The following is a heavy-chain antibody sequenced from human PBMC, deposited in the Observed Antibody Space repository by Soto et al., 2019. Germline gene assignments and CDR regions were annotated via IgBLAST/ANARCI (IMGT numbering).Heavy chain of an antibody. CDR1: GGSISSYY. J-gene: IGHJ5*02. Sequence: SETLSLTSNVSGGSISSYYWSWIRQPPGKGLEWIGNIYYSGSTNYNPSLKSRVTISVDTSKNQFSRKLSSVTAADAAVYYCARGSSRAGGKDIVVVPAAIPVFFDPWGQGTLVTV. CDR2: IYYSGST. CDR3: ARGSSRAGGKDIVVVPAAIPVFFDP. V-gene: IGHV4-59*01. D-gene: IGHD2-2*02.